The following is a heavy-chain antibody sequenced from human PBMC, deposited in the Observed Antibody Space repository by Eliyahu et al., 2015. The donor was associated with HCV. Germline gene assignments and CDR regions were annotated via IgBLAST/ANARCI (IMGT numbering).Heavy chain of an antibody. CDR2: ISSDGSNK. J-gene: IGHJ4*02. D-gene: IGHD2-8*02. Sequence: QVQLVESGGGVVQPGXSLXLXCXVSKFTFTSYPMHWVRQAPGKXLEWVAVISSDGSNKYYADSVKGRFTISRDNSKNTLNLQMTSLRSEDTAVYYCATGGTEDYWGPGTLVTVSS. CDR1: KFTFTSYP. CDR3: ATGGTEDY. V-gene: IGHV3-30-3*01.